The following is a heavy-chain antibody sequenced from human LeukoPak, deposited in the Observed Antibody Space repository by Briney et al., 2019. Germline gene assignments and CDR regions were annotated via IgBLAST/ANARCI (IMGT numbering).Heavy chain of an antibody. J-gene: IGHJ4*02. D-gene: IGHD5-12*01. CDR2: IYYSGST. CDR1: GGSISSYY. Sequence: SETLSLTCTVAGGSISSYYWSWIRQPPGKGLEWIGYIYYSGSTNYNTSLKSRVTISVDTSKNQFSLKLSSVTAADTAVYYCARGSGNVDIVATFFDYWGQGTLVTVSS. CDR3: ARGSGNVDIVATFFDY. V-gene: IGHV4-59*01.